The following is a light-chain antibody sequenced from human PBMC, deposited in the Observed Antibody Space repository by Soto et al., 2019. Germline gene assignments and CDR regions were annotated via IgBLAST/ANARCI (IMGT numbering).Light chain of an antibody. V-gene: IGKV1-33*01. CDR1: QDISNY. Sequence: DMHMTHSPSSLSAAVVDRVTITCQASQDISNYLNWYQQKPGKAPKLLIYDASNLETGVPSRFSGSGSGTDFTFTISSLQPEDIATYYCQQYTNYPWTFGQGTKVDIK. CDR2: DAS. CDR3: QQYTNYPWT. J-gene: IGKJ1*01.